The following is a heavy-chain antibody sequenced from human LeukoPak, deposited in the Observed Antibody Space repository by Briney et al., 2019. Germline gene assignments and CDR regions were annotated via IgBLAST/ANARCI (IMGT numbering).Heavy chain of an antibody. CDR2: IRYDGSNK. J-gene: IGHJ4*02. CDR3: AKDSEEWLVRRGFDY. V-gene: IGHV3-30*02. CDR1: GFTFSSYG. Sequence: GGSLRLSCAASGFTFSSYGMHWVRQAPGKGLEWVAFIRYDGSNKYYADSVKGRFTISRDNSKNTLYLQMNSLRAEDTAVYYRAKDSEEWLVRRGFDYWGQGTLVTVSS. D-gene: IGHD6-19*01.